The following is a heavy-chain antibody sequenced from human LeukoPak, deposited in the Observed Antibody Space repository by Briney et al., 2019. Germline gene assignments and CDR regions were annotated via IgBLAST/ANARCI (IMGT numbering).Heavy chain of an antibody. CDR2: GDYSGST. CDR1: GGSISSVKDY. J-gene: IGHJ1*01. Sequence: PSETLSLTCTVSGGSISSVKDYWAWIRQPPGKGLEWIASGDYSGSTYYNPSLKSRVTISVDTSKNQLSLKLSSVTAADTAVYYCARVAAGIGFFQHWGQGTLVTVSS. CDR3: ARVAAGIGFFQH. D-gene: IGHD6-13*01. V-gene: IGHV4-39*07.